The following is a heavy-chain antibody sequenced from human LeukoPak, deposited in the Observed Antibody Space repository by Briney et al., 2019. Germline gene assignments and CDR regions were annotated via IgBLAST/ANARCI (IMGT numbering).Heavy chain of an antibody. CDR3: ARTRTRGDYYYYYMDV. D-gene: IGHD1-1*01. CDR2: IIPIIDTA. J-gene: IGHJ6*03. Sequence: SVKVSCKVSGGTFSSYAINWVRQAPGQGLEWMGGIIPIIDTASFAHTFQGRVTLTADESTSTAYMELSSLRSEDTAVYYCARTRTRGDYYYYYMDVWGKGTTVTVSS. V-gene: IGHV1-69*13. CDR1: GGTFSSYA.